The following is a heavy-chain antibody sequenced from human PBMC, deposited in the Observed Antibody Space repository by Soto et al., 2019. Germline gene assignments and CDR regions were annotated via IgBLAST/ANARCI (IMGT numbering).Heavy chain of an antibody. V-gene: IGHV1-46*01. CDR2: INPSGGST. Sequence: ASLEESRKSVGYNITNCYVHWVRMALGQGLEWVGVINPSGGSTTYLQKFQGRVTMTSDTSTSTVYMELSSLRSEDTAVYYCARGLRPATAATYGYWGQGTLVTVSS. J-gene: IGHJ4*02. D-gene: IGHD2-15*01. CDR3: ARGLRPATAATYGY. CDR1: GYNITNCY.